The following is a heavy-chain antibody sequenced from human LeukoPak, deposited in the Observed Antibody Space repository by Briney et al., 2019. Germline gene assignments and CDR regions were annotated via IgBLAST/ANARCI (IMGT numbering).Heavy chain of an antibody. CDR2: IYTRGGT. V-gene: IGHV4-4*07. CDR3: ATDYGDLDFDS. D-gene: IGHD4-17*01. J-gene: IGHJ4*02. Sequence: SETLSLTCTVSGGSINSYYWSRIRQPAGKGLEWIGRIYTRGGTNYNPSLKSRVTISVDKSKNQFSLKLRSVTAADTAVYYCATDYGDLDFDSWGQGTLVTVSS. CDR1: GGSINSYY.